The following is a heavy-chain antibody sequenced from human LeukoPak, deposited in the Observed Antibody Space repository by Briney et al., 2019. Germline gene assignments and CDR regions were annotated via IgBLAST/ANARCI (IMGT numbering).Heavy chain of an antibody. V-gene: IGHV4-4*09. CDR1: GGSISTYY. D-gene: IGHD2-8*02. CDR3: ARYWQRDDYYFDY. J-gene: IGHJ4*02. Sequence: KTSETLSLTCTVSGGSISTYYWSWIRQPPGKGLEWIGFIYNRGGTNYNPSLKSRVTISVDTSKNQFSLKLSSVTATDTAVYFCARYWQRDDYYFDYWGQGALVTVSS. CDR2: IYNRGGT.